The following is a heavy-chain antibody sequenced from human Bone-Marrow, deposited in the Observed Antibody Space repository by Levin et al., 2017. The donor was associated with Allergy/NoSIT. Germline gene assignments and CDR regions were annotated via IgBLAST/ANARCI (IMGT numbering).Heavy chain of an antibody. CDR3: AKDRSGYSSGWFDY. D-gene: IGHD6-19*01. Sequence: GESLKISCAASGFTFSSYAMSWVRQAPGKGLEWVSAISGSGGSTYYADSVKGRFTISRDNSKNTLYLQMNSLRAEDTAVYYCAKDRSGYSSGWFDYWGQGTLVTVSS. CDR2: ISGSGGST. V-gene: IGHV3-23*01. J-gene: IGHJ4*02. CDR1: GFTFSSYA.